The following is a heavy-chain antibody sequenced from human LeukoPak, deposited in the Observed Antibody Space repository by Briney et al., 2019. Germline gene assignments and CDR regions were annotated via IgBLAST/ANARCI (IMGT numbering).Heavy chain of an antibody. Sequence: GGSLRLSCVASGFTFSNHEMNWVRQAPGKGLEWVGRIKSKTDGGTTDYAATVKGRFTISRDDSKNTLYLQMNSLKTEDTAVYYCTTYDFWSVSYAFDIWGQGTMVTVSS. D-gene: IGHD3-3*01. V-gene: IGHV3-15*01. J-gene: IGHJ3*02. CDR2: IKSKTDGGTT. CDR3: TTYDFWSVSYAFDI. CDR1: GFTFSNHE.